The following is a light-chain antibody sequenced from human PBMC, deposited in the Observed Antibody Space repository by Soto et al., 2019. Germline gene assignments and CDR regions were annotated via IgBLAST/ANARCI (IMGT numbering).Light chain of an antibody. CDR1: QSVSNNY. CDR2: GAS. CDR3: QHYGSSLALS. V-gene: IGKV3-20*01. J-gene: IGKJ4*01. Sequence: EIVLTQSPGTLSLSPGERATLSCRASQSVSNNYLAWYQQKPGQAPRLLIYGASTRAAGIPDRFSGSGSGTDFSLTISRLEPEDFAVYYCQHYGSSLALSFGEGTKVDIK.